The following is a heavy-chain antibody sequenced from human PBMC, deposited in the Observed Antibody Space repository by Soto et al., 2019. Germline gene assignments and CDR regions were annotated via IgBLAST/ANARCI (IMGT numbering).Heavy chain of an antibody. CDR1: GYTFTNYG. Sequence: QVQLVQSGAAVKKPGASVKVSCKASGYTFTNYGISWGRQAPGQGIEWKGWISAYNGNTKYAPKVQGRVTMTTETSTSTAHMELRSLRSDETAAYYCARDLCSGCGFDPWGQGTLVTVSS. CDR2: ISAYNGNT. D-gene: IGHD2-15*01. J-gene: IGHJ5*02. V-gene: IGHV1-18*01. CDR3: ARDLCSGCGFDP.